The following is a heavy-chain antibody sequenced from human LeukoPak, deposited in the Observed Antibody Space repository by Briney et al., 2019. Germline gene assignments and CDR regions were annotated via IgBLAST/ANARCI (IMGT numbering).Heavy chain of an antibody. CDR2: ISSSSSYI. V-gene: IGHV3-21*01. CDR3: ARDKTMVSSSYDY. D-gene: IGHD3-10*01. Sequence: GGSLRLSCAASGFTFSTYSMNWVRQAAGKGLEWVSSISSSSSYIYYADSGKGRFTISRDNAKNSLYLQTNSLSAEDTAVYYCARDKTMVSSSYDYWGQGTLVTVSS. CDR1: GFTFSTYS. J-gene: IGHJ4*02.